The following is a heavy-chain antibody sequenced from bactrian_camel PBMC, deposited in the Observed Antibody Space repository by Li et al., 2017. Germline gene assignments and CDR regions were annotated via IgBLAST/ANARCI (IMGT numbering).Heavy chain of an antibody. D-gene: IGHD6*01. CDR2: IDSDGET. CDR3: AAGSPILYGGNCPLQSDYNY. V-gene: IGHV3S53*01. J-gene: IGHJ4*01. CDR1: RHTGSTYC. Sequence: QVQLVESGGTSVQPGGSLRLSCAVSRHTGSTYCMAWFRQVTGKEREGVAAIDSDGETDYADSAKGRFTISKDSANNTLYLQMNSLKPEDTAMYFCAAGSPILYGGNCPLQSDYNYWGQGTQVTVS.